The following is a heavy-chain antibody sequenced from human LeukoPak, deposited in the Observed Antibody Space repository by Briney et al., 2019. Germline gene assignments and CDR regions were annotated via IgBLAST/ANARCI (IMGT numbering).Heavy chain of an antibody. CDR2: ISSSGTTI. V-gene: IGHV3-11*01. CDR3: ARGIRQYAKSYFDY. J-gene: IGHJ4*02. CDR1: GFTFSDHY. D-gene: IGHD4-11*01. Sequence: PGGSLRLSCAASGFTFSDHYTSWIRQAPGKGLEWLSYISSSGTTIYYTDSVKGRFTISRDNAKNSLYLQMNSLRAEDTAVYYCARGIRQYAKSYFDYWGQGTLVTVSS.